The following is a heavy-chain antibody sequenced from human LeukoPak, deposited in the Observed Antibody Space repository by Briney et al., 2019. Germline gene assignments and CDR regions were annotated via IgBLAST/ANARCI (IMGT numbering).Heavy chain of an antibody. Sequence: PGGSLRLSCATSGFTFSNYGMHWVRQAPGKGLEWVAVISSDETNIRYGDSVKGRFTVSRDNAKNTLYLQMNSLRAEDTAVCYCAKDPYRVVFATGNYLDPWGQGTLVTVSS. CDR1: GFTFSNYG. V-gene: IGHV3-30*18. J-gene: IGHJ5*02. D-gene: IGHD2-15*01. CDR2: ISSDETNI. CDR3: AKDPYRVVFATGNYLDP.